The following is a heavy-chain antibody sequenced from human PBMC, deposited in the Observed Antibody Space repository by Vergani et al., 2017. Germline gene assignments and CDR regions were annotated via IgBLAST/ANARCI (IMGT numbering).Heavy chain of an antibody. CDR1: GGSFSGYY. Sequence: QVQLQQWGAGLLKPSETLSLTCAVYGGSFSGYYWSWIRQPPGKGLEWIGSIYHSGSTYYNPSLKSRVTISVDTSKNQFSLKLSSVTAADTAVYYCASAFPDSGYDLGDWFDPWGQGTLVTVSS. D-gene: IGHD5-12*01. J-gene: IGHJ5*02. V-gene: IGHV4-34*01. CDR3: ASAFPDSGYDLGDWFDP. CDR2: IYHSGST.